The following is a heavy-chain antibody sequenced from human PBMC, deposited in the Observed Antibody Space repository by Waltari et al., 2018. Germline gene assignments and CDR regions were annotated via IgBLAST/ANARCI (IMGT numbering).Heavy chain of an antibody. J-gene: IGHJ4*02. CDR3: ARGSPLAGPPNEPFAY. CDR1: GYPFTDYY. D-gene: IGHD3-3*02. CDR2: INPHSGGT. Sequence: QVQLVHSGAEVKKPGASVKVSCKASGYPFTDYYIPWVRQAPGQGLEWMGWINPHSGGTKYAQKFQDGVTLTRDTSISTAYLELTRLRADDTALYYCARGSPLAGPPNEPFAYWGQGTQVTVSS. V-gene: IGHV1-2*02.